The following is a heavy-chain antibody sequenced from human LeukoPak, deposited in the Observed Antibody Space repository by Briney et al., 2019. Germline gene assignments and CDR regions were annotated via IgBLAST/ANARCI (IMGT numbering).Heavy chain of an antibody. D-gene: IGHD6-19*01. J-gene: IGHJ4*02. V-gene: IGHV3-11*04. Sequence: GGSLRRSCAASRFTFSDYYMGWIRQAPGKGLMWGSYISTGGSTIYYADSVKGRFTIYRDSAKNSLSLQINSMRAEDTAVYYCARSLYSSGWYSDYWGQGTLVTVSS. CDR3: ARSLYSSGWYSDY. CDR2: ISTGGSTI. CDR1: RFTFSDYY.